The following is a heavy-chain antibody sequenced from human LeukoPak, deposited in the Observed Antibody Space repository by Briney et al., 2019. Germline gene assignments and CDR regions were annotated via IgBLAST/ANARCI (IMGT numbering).Heavy chain of an antibody. Sequence: SETLSLTCTVSGGSIGTYYWSWIRQPPGKGLEWIGYIFFSGSTRYNPSLESRVTISVDTSKNQFSLKLSSVIAADTAAYYCARTTSLFDYWGQGTLVTVSS. V-gene: IGHV4-59*01. CDR3: ARTTSLFDY. J-gene: IGHJ4*02. CDR2: IFFSGST. D-gene: IGHD1-26*01. CDR1: GGSIGTYY.